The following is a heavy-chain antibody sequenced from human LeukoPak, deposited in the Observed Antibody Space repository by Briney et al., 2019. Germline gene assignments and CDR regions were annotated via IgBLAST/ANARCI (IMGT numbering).Heavy chain of an antibody. CDR3: AREVAARQGAHWKGYYYYYYMDV. CDR1: GGSISSYY. CDR2: IYASGST. J-gene: IGHJ6*03. Sequence: PSETLSLTCTVSGGSISSYYWSWIRQPAGKGLEWVGRIYASGSTDYNPSLKSRVTMSVDTSKNQFSLKLTSVTAADTAVYYCAREVAARQGAHWKGYYYYYYMDVWGKGTTVTVSS. V-gene: IGHV4-4*07. D-gene: IGHD6-6*01.